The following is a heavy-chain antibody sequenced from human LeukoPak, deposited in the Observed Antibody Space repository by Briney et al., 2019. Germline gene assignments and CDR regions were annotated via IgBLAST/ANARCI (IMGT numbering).Heavy chain of an antibody. CDR2: INTDGTVT. Sequence: GGSLRLSCAASGFTFSKYWMLWVRQAPGKGLESVSRINTDGTVTTYADSVKGRFTISRDNSKNTLYLQMNSLRAEDTAVYYCARTPPGDSSGSIDYWGQGTLVTVSS. CDR1: GFTFSKYW. CDR3: ARTPPGDSSGSIDY. V-gene: IGHV3-74*01. J-gene: IGHJ4*02. D-gene: IGHD3-22*01.